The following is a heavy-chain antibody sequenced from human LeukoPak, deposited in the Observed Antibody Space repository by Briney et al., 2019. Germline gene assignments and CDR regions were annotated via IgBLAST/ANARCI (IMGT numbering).Heavy chain of an antibody. J-gene: IGHJ4*02. CDR3: AIGVAGTHFDY. D-gene: IGHD6-19*01. Sequence: ASVKVSCQAPGHTFDYGVSWVRQAPGQGLEWMGWISAYNAYTNYPQKVQGRVTMTTDTTTSTVYMELRGLRSDDTAVYYCAIGVAGTHFDYWGQGTLVTVSS. CDR2: ISAYNAYT. CDR1: GHTFDYG. V-gene: IGHV1-18*01.